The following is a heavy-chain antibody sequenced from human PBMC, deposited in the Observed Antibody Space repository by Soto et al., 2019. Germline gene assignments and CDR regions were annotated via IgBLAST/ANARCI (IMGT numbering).Heavy chain of an antibody. J-gene: IGHJ4*02. CDR2: IDPSDSYI. V-gene: IGHV5-10-1*01. D-gene: IGHD6-19*01. CDR1: GYTFSGHW. Sequence: PGESLKISCKTSGYTFSGHWSSWVRQVPGKGLQWVGNIDPSDSYINYNPAFRGHVTFSVDKSSSTAYLHWRSLGPSDTAIYYCARHGAAIWLGYWGQGTLVTVYS. CDR3: ARHGAAIWLGY.